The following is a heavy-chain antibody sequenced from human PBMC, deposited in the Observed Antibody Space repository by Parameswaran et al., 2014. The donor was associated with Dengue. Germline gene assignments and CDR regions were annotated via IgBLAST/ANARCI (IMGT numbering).Heavy chain of an antibody. CDR2: INPSGGST. CDR3: ARGDDILTGYLN. Sequence: WVRQAPGQGLEWMGIINPSGGSTSYAQKFQGRVTMTRDTSTSTVYMELSSLRSEDTAVYYCARGDDILTGYLNWGQGTPGHRLL. D-gene: IGHD3-9*01. J-gene: IGHJ4*02. V-gene: IGHV1-46*03.